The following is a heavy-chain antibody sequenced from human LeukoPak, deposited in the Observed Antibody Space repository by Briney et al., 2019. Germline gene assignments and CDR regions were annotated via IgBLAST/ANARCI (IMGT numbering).Heavy chain of an antibody. CDR1: GGSFSNYA. CDR3: ARGPIAAAGDY. V-gene: IGHV1-18*01. J-gene: IGHJ4*02. Sequence: ASVKVSCKASGGSFSNYAIIWVRQAPGQGLEWMGWINSYNGKTNYTQNLHGRVTMTTDTSTSTAYMELRSLRSDDTAVYYCARGPIAAAGDYWGQGTLVTISS. D-gene: IGHD6-13*01. CDR2: INSYNGKT.